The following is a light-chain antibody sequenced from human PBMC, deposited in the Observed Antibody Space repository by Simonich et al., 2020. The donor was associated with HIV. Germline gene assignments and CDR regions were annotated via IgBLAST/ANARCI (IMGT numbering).Light chain of an antibody. CDR1: QSISSY. CDR3: QQSYSNPFT. V-gene: IGKV1-39*01. J-gene: IGKJ3*01. CDR2: AAS. Sequence: DIQMTQSPSSLSASVGDRVTITCRASQSISSYLNWYQQKPGKAPQLLIYAASSLQSGVPSRFSGSGSGTDFTLTISSLQPEDFATYYCQQSYSNPFTFGPGTKVDIK.